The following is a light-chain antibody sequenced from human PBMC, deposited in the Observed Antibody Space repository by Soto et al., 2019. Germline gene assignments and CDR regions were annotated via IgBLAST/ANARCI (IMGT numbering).Light chain of an antibody. Sequence: MRQSPATLSVSPGEGATLSCRASQGIGDTLAWYQHKPGKAPKLLIYDASILEAGVPSRFSGSGSGTDFTFTISSLQPEDVATYYCQKCDYLPIFGPGTTVDLK. CDR2: DAS. J-gene: IGKJ3*01. CDR1: QGIGDT. CDR3: QKCDYLPI. V-gene: IGKV1-33*01.